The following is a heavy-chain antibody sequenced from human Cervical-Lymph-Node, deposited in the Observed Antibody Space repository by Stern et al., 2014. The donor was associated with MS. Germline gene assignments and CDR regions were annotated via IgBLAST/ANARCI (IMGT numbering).Heavy chain of an antibody. Sequence: QLQLQESGPGLAKPSGTLSLTCAVSGDSVISTNWWSWVRQPPGKGLEWIGGIYHSGGTNYNPSLRSRVTLSVDKSKNQFSLNLTSVTAADTAVYYCARAHGASMAGLYYFDHWGQGTLVTVSS. CDR2: IYHSGGT. CDR1: GDSVISTNW. J-gene: IGHJ4*02. CDR3: ARAHGASMAGLYYFDH. D-gene: IGHD6-19*01. V-gene: IGHV4-4*02.